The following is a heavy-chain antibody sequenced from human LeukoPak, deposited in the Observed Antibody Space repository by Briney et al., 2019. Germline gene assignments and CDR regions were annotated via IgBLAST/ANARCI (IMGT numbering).Heavy chain of an antibody. Sequence: ASVKVSRKASGYTFTSYYMHWVRQAPGQGLEWMGIINPSGGSTSYAQKFQGRVTMTRDMSTSTVYMELSSLRSEDTAVYYCARGVVVVVADENRYYMDVWGKGTTVTVSS. D-gene: IGHD2-15*01. CDR1: GYTFTSYY. CDR3: ARGVVVVVADENRYYMDV. J-gene: IGHJ6*03. V-gene: IGHV1-46*01. CDR2: INPSGGST.